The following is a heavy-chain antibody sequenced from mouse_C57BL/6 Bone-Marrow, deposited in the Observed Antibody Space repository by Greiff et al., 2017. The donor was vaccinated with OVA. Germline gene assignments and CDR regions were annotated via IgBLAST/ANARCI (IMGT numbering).Heavy chain of an antibody. CDR2: IWSGGST. J-gene: IGHJ4*01. CDR3: ARKRDYYGRSYYAMDY. Sequence: VKLVESGPGLVQPSQSLSITCTVSGFSLTSYGVHWVRQSPGKGLEWLGVIWSGGSTDYYAAFISRLSISKDNSKSQVFFKMNSLQADDTAIYYCARKRDYYGRSYYAMDYWGQGTSVTVSS. D-gene: IGHD1-1*01. V-gene: IGHV2-2*01. CDR1: GFSLTSYG.